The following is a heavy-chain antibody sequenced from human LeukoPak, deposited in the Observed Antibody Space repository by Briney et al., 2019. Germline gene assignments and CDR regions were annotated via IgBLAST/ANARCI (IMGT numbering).Heavy chain of an antibody. V-gene: IGHV3-30-3*01. J-gene: IGHJ4*02. D-gene: IGHD5-18*01. CDR2: ISSDGSNK. CDR3: ARDSEYSNGSGGFEC. CDR1: GFTFSIYA. Sequence: GGSLRLSCAASGFTFSIYALHWVRQAPGKGLEWVAVISSDGSNKYYADSVKGRFTISRDNSKNTLYLQMNSLRAQDTAMYYCARDSEYSNGSGGFECWGQGTPVTVSS.